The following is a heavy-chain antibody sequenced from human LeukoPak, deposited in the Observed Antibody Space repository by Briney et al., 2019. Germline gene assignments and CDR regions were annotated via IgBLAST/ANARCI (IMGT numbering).Heavy chain of an antibody. J-gene: IGHJ4*02. D-gene: IGHD3-9*01. CDR2: ISYDGSNK. Sequence: GRSLRLSCAASGFTFSSYGMHWVRQAPGKGLEWVAVISYDGSNKYYADSVKGRFTISRDNSKNTLYLQMNSLRAEDTAVYYCAKEKGRYDILTGWDDYWGQGTLVTVSS. CDR3: AKEKGRYDILTGWDDY. V-gene: IGHV3-30*18. CDR1: GFTFSSYG.